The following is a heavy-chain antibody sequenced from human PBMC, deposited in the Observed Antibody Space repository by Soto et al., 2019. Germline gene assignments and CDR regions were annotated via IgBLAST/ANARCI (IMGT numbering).Heavy chain of an antibody. CDR2: IYYSGST. D-gene: IGHD3-3*02. CDR3: ASPKIAFYNWFDP. V-gene: IGHV4-39*01. Sequence: PSETLSLTCTVSGGSISSSSYYWGWIRQPPGKGLEWIGSIYYSGSTYYNPSLKNRDTISVDTSKKQFSLKLSSVTAADTAVYYCASPKIAFYNWFDPWGQGTLVTVSS. CDR1: GGSISSSSYY. J-gene: IGHJ5*02.